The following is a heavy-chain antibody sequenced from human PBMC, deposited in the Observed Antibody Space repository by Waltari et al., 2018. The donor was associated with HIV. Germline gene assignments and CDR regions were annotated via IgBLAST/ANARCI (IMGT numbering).Heavy chain of an antibody. V-gene: IGHV4-39*07. CDR3: ARDGEYDFWSGPSYYYGMDV. Sequence: QLQLQESGPGLVKPSETLSLTCTVSGGSISSSSYYWGWIRQPPGKGLEWIGSIYYSGSTYYNPSLKSRVTISVDTSKNQVSLKLSSVTAADTAVYYCARDGEYDFWSGPSYYYGMDVWGQGTTVTVSS. CDR1: GGSISSSSYY. J-gene: IGHJ6*02. D-gene: IGHD3-3*01. CDR2: IYYSGST.